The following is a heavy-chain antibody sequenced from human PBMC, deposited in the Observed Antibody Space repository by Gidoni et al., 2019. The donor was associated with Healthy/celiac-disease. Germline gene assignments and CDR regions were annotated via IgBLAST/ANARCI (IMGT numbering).Heavy chain of an antibody. CDR2: INPNSGGT. CDR3: ARGKGIAAALSARGGAFDI. J-gene: IGHJ3*02. Sequence: QVQLVQSGAEVKKPGASVKVSCKASGYTFTGYCMHWVRQAPGQGLEWMGWINPNSGGTNYAQKFQGRVTMTRDTSISTAYMELSRLRSDDTAVYYCARGKGIAAALSARGGAFDIWGQGTMVTVSS. D-gene: IGHD6-13*01. CDR1: GYTFTGYC. V-gene: IGHV1-2*02.